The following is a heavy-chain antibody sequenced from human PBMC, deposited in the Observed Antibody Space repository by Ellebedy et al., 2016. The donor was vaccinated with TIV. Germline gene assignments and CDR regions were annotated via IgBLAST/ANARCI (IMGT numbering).Heavy chain of an antibody. CDR3: AKPDCGGDCYSFYYFDY. CDR1: GFTFSSYG. J-gene: IGHJ4*02. Sequence: GESLKISXAASGFTFSSYGMHWVRQAPGKGLEWVAVIWYDGSNKYYADSVKGRFTISRDNSKNTLYLQMNSLRAEDTAVYYCAKPDCGGDCYSFYYFDYWGQGTLVTVSS. CDR2: IWYDGSNK. D-gene: IGHD2-21*02. V-gene: IGHV3-30*02.